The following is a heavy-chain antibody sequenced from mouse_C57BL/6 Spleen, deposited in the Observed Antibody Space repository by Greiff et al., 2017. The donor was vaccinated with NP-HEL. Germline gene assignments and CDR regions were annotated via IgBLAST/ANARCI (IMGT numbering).Heavy chain of an antibody. CDR3: ARGEDYYGSSYGNFDV. J-gene: IGHJ1*03. CDR2: INPNNGGT. D-gene: IGHD1-1*01. Sequence: EVQLQQSGPELVKPGASVKISCKASGYMFTDYYMNWVKQSHGKSLEWIGDINPNNGGTSYNQKFKGKATLTVDKSSSTAYMELRSLTSEDSAVYYCARGEDYYGSSYGNFDVWGTGTTVTVSS. V-gene: IGHV1-26*01. CDR1: GYMFTDYY.